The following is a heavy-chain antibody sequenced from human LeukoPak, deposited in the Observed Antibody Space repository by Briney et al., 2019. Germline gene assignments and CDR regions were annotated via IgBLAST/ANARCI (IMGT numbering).Heavy chain of an antibody. CDR1: GFTFSSFG. J-gene: IGHJ5*02. CDR2: IWYDASDR. Sequence: GGSLRLSCAASGFTFSSFGMHWVRQGPGKGLEWVAVIWYDASDRYYADSVKGRFTISRDNSENTLFLQMNSLRDDDTAVYYCVRGVGVSRFNYFDPWGQGTLVVVSS. CDR3: VRGVGVSRFNYFDP. V-gene: IGHV3-33*08. D-gene: IGHD5-24*01.